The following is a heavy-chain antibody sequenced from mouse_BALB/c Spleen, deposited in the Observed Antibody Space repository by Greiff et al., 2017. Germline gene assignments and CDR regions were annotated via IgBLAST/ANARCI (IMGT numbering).Heavy chain of an antibody. Sequence: VQLQQSGAELVKPGASVKLSCKASGYTFTSYYMYWVKQRPGQGLEWIGEINPSNGGTNFNEKFKSKATLTADKSSSTAYMQLSSLTSEDSAVYYCAREHYYGSNWYFDVWGAGTTVTVSS. D-gene: IGHD1-2*01. CDR1: GYTFTSYY. J-gene: IGHJ1*01. CDR3: AREHYYGSNWYFDV. CDR2: INPSNGGT. V-gene: IGHV1S81*02.